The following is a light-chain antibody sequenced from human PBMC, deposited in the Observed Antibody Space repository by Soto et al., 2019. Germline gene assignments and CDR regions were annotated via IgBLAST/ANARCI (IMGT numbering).Light chain of an antibody. CDR1: QSISNC. V-gene: IGKV1-5*01. J-gene: IGKJ1*01. CDR3: QHYYSYSEA. Sequence: DIQMTHSPSTLSASVRDRVTITCRASQSISNCLAWYHQKPGTAPKLLIYHASTLESGVPSRFSGSGSGTEFTLTISSLQPDDFATYYCQHYYSYSEAFGQGTKVDIK. CDR2: HAS.